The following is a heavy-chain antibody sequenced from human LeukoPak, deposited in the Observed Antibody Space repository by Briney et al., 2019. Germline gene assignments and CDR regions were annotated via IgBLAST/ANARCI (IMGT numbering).Heavy chain of an antibody. D-gene: IGHD2-2*01. Sequence: PGGSLRLSCAASGFTFSSYSMNWVRQAPGKGLEWVSSISSSSSYIYYADSVKGRFTISRDNAKNSLYLQMNSLRAEDTAVYYCARRARGPATAIYYFDYWGQGTLVTVSS. J-gene: IGHJ4*02. CDR1: GFTFSSYS. CDR2: ISSSSSYI. CDR3: ARRARGPATAIYYFDY. V-gene: IGHV3-21*01.